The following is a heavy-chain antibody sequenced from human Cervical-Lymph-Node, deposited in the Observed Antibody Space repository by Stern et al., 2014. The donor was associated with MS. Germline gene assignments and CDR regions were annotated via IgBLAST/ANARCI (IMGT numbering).Heavy chain of an antibody. Sequence: EVQLVESGGGLVQPGGSLRLSCAASGIIFWDYVMHWVRQAPGKGLGWVAGISWNSGDIAYTDSVKGRFTISRDNAKNSLYLHMNSLRAEDTALYYCAKDLGEVFYYGMDVWGQGTTVTVSS. V-gene: IGHV3-9*01. J-gene: IGHJ6*02. CDR1: GIIFWDYV. D-gene: IGHD2-21*01. CDR2: ISWNSGDI. CDR3: AKDLGEVFYYGMDV.